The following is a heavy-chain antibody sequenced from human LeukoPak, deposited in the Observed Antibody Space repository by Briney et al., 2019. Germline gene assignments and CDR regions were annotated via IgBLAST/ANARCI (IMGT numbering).Heavy chain of an antibody. CDR1: GGSISSSSYY. Sequence: SETLSLTCTVSGGSISSSSYYWGWIRQPPGKGLERIGSIYYSGSTYYNPSLKSRVTISVDTSKNQFSLKLSSVTAADTAVYYCAREHRDGSGSYYDYWGQGTLVTVSS. CDR2: IYYSGST. V-gene: IGHV4-39*07. D-gene: IGHD3-10*01. J-gene: IGHJ4*02. CDR3: AREHRDGSGSYYDY.